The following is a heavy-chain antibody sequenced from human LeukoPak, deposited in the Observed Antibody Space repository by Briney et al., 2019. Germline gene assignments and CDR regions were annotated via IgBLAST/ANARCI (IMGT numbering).Heavy chain of an antibody. CDR1: GFTFGDYY. D-gene: IGHD3-16*01. Sequence: GGSLRLSCAASGFTFGDYYMSWIRQAPGKGLEWVSYISNSGNTIKEADSMKGRFTISMDNAQNSLFLQMKSLRAEDTTVYYCARYRVITNDYFDSWGQGTLVTVSS. J-gene: IGHJ4*02. CDR2: ISNSGNTI. CDR3: ARYRVITNDYFDS. V-gene: IGHV3-11*01.